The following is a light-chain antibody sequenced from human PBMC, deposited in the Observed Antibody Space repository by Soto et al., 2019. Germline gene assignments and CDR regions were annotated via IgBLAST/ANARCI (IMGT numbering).Light chain of an antibody. V-gene: IGKV1-5*03. CDR3: QQYHSYPWT. CDR1: QSINSW. CDR2: KSS. J-gene: IGKJ1*01. Sequence: DIQMTQSPSTLSASVGDRVTITCRASQSINSWLAWYQQKPGKAPKLLIYKSSTLESEVPSTFSGSGYGTEFTLTISSLQPDDFATYHCQQYHSYPWTFGQGTKVEV.